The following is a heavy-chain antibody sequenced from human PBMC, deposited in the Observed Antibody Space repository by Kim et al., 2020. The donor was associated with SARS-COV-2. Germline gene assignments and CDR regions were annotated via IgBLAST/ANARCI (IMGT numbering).Heavy chain of an antibody. Sequence: GGSLRLSCAASGFTFSSYSMNWVRQAPGKGLEWVSSISSSSSYIYYADSVKGRFTISRDNAKNSLYLQMNSLRAEDTAVYYCARDGGGYCSGGSCSGAEYFQHWGQGTLVTVSS. CDR3: ARDGGGYCSGGSCSGAEYFQH. CDR1: GFTFSSYS. D-gene: IGHD2-15*01. J-gene: IGHJ1*01. V-gene: IGHV3-21*04. CDR2: ISSSSSYI.